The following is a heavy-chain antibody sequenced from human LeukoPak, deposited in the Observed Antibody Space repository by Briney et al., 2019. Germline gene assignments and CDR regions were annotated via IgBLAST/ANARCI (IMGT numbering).Heavy chain of an antibody. CDR3: ARNVAAAGTVYFQH. CDR1: GVSISNYY. CDR2: IYYSGST. V-gene: IGHV4-59*01. J-gene: IGHJ1*01. D-gene: IGHD6-13*01. Sequence: SETLSLTCTVSGVSISNYYWSWIRQPPGKGLEWIGYIYYSGSTNYNPSLKSRVTISVDTSKNQFSLKLSSVTAADTAVYYCARNVAAAGTVYFQHWGQGTLVTVSS.